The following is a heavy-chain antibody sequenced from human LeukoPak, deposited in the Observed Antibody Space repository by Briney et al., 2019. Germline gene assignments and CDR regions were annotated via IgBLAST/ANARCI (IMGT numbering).Heavy chain of an antibody. CDR3: ARGYGDY. J-gene: IGHJ4*01. CDR2: IYYSGST. D-gene: IGHD4-17*01. V-gene: IGHV4-59*01. Sequence: SEKLFPPCSVSGGSINSYYWSWIRQPPGKGLEWIGYIYYSGSTNYNPSLKSRVTISVDTSKNQFSLKLSSVTAADTAVYYCARGYGDY. CDR1: GGSINSYY.